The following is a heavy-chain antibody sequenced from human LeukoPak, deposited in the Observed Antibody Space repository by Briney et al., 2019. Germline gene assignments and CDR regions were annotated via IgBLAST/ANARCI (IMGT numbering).Heavy chain of an antibody. J-gene: IGHJ5*02. CDR1: GYSFTSYW. CDR2: IYPDDSDT. V-gene: IGHV5-51*01. D-gene: IGHD1-14*01. Sequence: GESLKISCKGSGYSFTSYWIGWVRQMPGKGLEWMGIIYPDDSDTRYSPSFRGQVTISADKSISTAFLHWNSLKASDTAMYYCATQRGPESYTSFDPWGQGTLVTVSS. CDR3: ATQRGPESYTSFDP.